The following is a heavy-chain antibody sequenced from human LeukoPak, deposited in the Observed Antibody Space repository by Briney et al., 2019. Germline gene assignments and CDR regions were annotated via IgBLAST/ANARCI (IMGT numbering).Heavy chain of an antibody. Sequence: PSETLSLTCAVYGGSFSGYYWSWIRQPPGKGLEWIGEINHSGSTNYNPSLKSRVTISVDTSKNQFSLKLSSVTAADTAVYYCARRGGVRGVIITRYYFDYWGQGTLVTVSS. CDR1: GGSFSGYY. J-gene: IGHJ4*02. D-gene: IGHD3-10*01. CDR3: ARRGGVRGVIITRYYFDY. CDR2: INHSGST. V-gene: IGHV4-34*01.